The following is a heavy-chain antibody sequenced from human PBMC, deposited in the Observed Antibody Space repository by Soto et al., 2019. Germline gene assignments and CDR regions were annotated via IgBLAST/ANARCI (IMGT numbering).Heavy chain of an antibody. CDR2: ISAYNGNT. J-gene: IGHJ3*01. CDR3: ARTGFVEWFSDSYDAFDC. CDR1: GYTFTSYG. V-gene: IGHV1-18*01. D-gene: IGHD3-3*01. Sequence: VASVKVSCKASGYTFTSYGISWVRQAPGQGLEWMGWISAYNGNTNYAQKLQGRVTMTTDTSTSTAYMELRSLRSDDTAVYYCARTGFVEWFSDSYDAFDCWGPGTMVTVSS.